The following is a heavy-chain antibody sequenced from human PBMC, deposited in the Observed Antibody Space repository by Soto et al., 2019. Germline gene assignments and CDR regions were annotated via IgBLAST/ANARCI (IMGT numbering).Heavy chain of an antibody. CDR3: ASSYGKEGERLDYYYYMDV. CDR2: MNPNSGNT. V-gene: IGHV1-8*01. D-gene: IGHD3-16*01. CDR1: GYTFTSYD. Sequence: ASVKVSCKASGYTFTSYDINWVRQATGQGLEWMGWMNPNSGNTGYAQKFQGRVTMTRNTSISTAYMELSSLRSEDTAVYYCASSYGKEGERLDYYYYMDVWGKGTTVTVSS. J-gene: IGHJ6*03.